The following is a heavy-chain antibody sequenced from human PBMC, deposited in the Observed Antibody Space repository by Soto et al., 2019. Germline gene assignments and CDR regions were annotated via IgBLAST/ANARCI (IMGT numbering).Heavy chain of an antibody. CDR3: ARVGYYDSRQSNWFDP. J-gene: IGHJ5*02. V-gene: IGHV1-69*13. Sequence: SVKVSCKASGGTFSSYAISWVRQAPGQGLEWMGGIIPIFGTANYAQKFQGRVTITADESTSTAYMELSSLRSEDTAVYYCARVGYYDSRQSNWFDPWGQGTLVTVSS. D-gene: IGHD3-22*01. CDR2: IIPIFGTA. CDR1: GGTFSSYA.